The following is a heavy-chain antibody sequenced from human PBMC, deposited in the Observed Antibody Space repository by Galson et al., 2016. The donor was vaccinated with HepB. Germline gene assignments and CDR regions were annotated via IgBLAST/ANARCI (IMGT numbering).Heavy chain of an antibody. D-gene: IGHD3-3*01. CDR2: IHHSGGT. J-gene: IGHJ6*02. Sequence: ETLSLTCAVSGDSIRNSHWWSWVRQSPGTGLEWIGEIHHSGGTNYNPSLKSRVTISVDKSKNQFSLKMTSVTAADTAVYYCARVDPNYGYWSGYPGCMDVWGQGTAVTVPS. V-gene: IGHV4-4*02. CDR3: ARVDPNYGYWSGYPGCMDV. CDR1: GDSIRNSHW.